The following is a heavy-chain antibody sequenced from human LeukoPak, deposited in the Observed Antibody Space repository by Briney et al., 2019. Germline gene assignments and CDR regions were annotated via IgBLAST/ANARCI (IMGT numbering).Heavy chain of an antibody. CDR1: GYSITNAYY. CDR3: ARQTGSGLFTLP. Sequence: TSETLSLTCTVSGYSITNAYYWGWIRQPPGKGLEWIGSIYHSGNTYYTPSLKSRVTISVDTSKNQFSLKLNSVTAADTAMYYCARQTGSGLFTLPGGQGTLVTVSS. CDR2: IYHSGNT. D-gene: IGHD3/OR15-3a*01. J-gene: IGHJ4*02. V-gene: IGHV4-38-2*02.